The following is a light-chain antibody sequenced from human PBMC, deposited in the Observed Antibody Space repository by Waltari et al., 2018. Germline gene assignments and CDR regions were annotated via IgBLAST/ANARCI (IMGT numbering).Light chain of an antibody. Sequence: QSALTQPASVSGSPGQSITISCSGLGSAAGASESVPWHQHHPDKAPHVIIYDVTHRPSGVSDRFSASKSANTASLTISRLQPEDEADYYCSSQTLDGLVLFGGGTRLTVL. CDR2: DVT. V-gene: IGLV2-14*03. CDR1: GSAAGASES. CDR3: SSQTLDGLVL. J-gene: IGLJ2*01.